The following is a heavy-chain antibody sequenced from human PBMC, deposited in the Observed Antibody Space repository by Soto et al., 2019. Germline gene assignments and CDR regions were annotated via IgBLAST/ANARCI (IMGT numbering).Heavy chain of an antibody. J-gene: IGHJ5*02. D-gene: IGHD4-4*01. CDR2: IYYSGST. Sequence: QVQLQESGPGLVKPSETLSLTCTVSGGSISSFYWSWMRQPTGKGLEWIGYIYYSGSTNYNPSLKSRVTISVDTSKDQFSLKLSSVTAGDTAVYYCARDLRSRLYSNYDNWFDPWAQGTLVTVSS. CDR1: GGSISSFY. CDR3: ARDLRSRLYSNYDNWFDP. V-gene: IGHV4-59*01.